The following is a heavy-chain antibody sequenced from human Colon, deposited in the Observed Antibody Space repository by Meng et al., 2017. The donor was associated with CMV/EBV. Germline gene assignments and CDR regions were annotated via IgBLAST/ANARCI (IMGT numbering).Heavy chain of an antibody. CDR3: ARESSGWSTGVDY. CDR1: GRSVSSGSYY. D-gene: IGHD6-19*01. J-gene: IGHJ4*02. V-gene: IGHV4-61*01. CDR2: ISYSGNT. Sequence: SGRSVSSGSYYWTWIRQPPGKGLEWIGYISYSGNTNYNPSLKSRVTISVDTSRNQFSLKLTSVSAADTAMYYCARESSGWSTGVDYWGQGSLVTVSS.